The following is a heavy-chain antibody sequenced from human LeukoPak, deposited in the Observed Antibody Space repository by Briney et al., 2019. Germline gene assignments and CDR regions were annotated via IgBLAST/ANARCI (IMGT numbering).Heavy chain of an antibody. D-gene: IGHD3-10*01. V-gene: IGHV3-23*01. J-gene: IGHJ3*02. CDR2: ISGSGGST. CDR3: AVYYGSVMGAFDI. CDR1: GFTFSSYA. Sequence: DPGGSLRLSCAASGFTFSSYAMSWVRQAPGKGLEWVSAISGSGGSTYYADPVKGRFTISRDNSKNTLYLQMNSLRAEDTAVYYCAVYYGSVMGAFDIWGQGTMVTVSS.